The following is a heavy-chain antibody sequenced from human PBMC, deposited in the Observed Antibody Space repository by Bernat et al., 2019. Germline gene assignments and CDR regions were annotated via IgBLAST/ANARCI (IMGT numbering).Heavy chain of an antibody. D-gene: IGHD3-3*02. V-gene: IGHV3-7*03. CDR1: GFTFSNTW. Sequence: EVQLVESGGGLVPPGGSLRLSCVVSGFTFSNTWMNWVRQAPGKGLEWVAYINLDGSEKNYVDSVRGRFTISRDNAKNSLYLEMNNLRAEDTAVYYCVRVPRLADYWVQGTLVTVSA. J-gene: IGHJ4*02. CDR2: INLDGSEK. CDR3: VRVPRLADY.